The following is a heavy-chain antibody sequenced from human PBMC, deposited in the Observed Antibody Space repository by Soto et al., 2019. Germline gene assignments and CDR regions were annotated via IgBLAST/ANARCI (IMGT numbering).Heavy chain of an antibody. V-gene: IGHV3-23*01. CDR1: GFTFSSYA. CDR3: AKEGIDNYDFWSGPSLGHYYYYGMDV. J-gene: IGHJ6*02. Sequence: VESLRLSCQNSGFTFSSYAMSWVRQAPGKGLEWVSGISGSGGSTYYADSVKGRFTISRDNSKDTVYLQMKSLRAEDRVVYYCAKEGIDNYDFWSGPSLGHYYYYGMDVWGQGTTVTVSS. D-gene: IGHD3-3*01. CDR2: ISGSGGST.